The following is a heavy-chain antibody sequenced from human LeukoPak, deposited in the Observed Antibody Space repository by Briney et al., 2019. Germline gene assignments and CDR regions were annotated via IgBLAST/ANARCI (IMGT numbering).Heavy chain of an antibody. CDR1: GFTFSSYS. CDR3: AREIRSGDYIWGSYRYASDI. D-gene: IGHD3-16*02. V-gene: IGHV3-21*01. CDR2: ISSGSTYI. J-gene: IGHJ3*02. Sequence: GGSLRLYCAASGFTFSSYSMNWVRQAPGKGLEWVSSISSGSTYIYCADSVKGRFTISRDNTKNSLYLLMNSLRAEDTAVYYCAREIRSGDYIWGSYRYASDIWGQGTMVTVSS.